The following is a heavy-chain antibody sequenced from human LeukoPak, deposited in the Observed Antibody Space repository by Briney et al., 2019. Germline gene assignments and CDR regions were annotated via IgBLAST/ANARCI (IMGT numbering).Heavy chain of an antibody. Sequence: ASVKVSCTASGYTFISYAIHWVRQAPGQRLEWMGWINAGNGNTKYSQQFQGRVTITRDTSASTAYMDLSNLRSEDTAVYYCARGVLREQQLGLDYWGQGTLVTVSS. CDR3: ARGVLREQQLGLDY. CDR2: INAGNGNT. CDR1: GYTFISYA. D-gene: IGHD6-13*01. V-gene: IGHV1-3*01. J-gene: IGHJ4*02.